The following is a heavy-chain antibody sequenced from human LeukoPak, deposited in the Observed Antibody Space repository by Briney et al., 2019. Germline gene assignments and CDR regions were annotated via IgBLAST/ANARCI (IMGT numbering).Heavy chain of an antibody. D-gene: IGHD3-22*01. CDR1: GGSISSGGYY. CDR3: ARWAYSSGYYYIDY. Sequence: SETLSLTCTVSGGSISSGGYYWSWIRQHPGKGLEWIGYIYYSGSTYYNPSLKSRVTISVDTSKNQFSLKLSSVTAADTAVYYCARWAYSSGYYYIDYWGQGTLVTVSS. CDR2: IYYSGST. V-gene: IGHV4-31*03. J-gene: IGHJ4*02.